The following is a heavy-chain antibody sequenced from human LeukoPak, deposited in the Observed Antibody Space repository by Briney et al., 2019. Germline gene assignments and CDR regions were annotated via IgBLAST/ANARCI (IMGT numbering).Heavy chain of an antibody. CDR3: ARDVGMEYFQH. D-gene: IGHD6-13*01. Sequence: PGGSLRLSCAASGFTFSNAWMSWVRQAPGKGLEWVSYISSSGSTIYYADSVKGRFTISRDNAKNSLYLQMNSLRAEDTAVYYCARDVGMEYFQHWGQGTLVTVSS. CDR1: GFTFSNAW. J-gene: IGHJ1*01. CDR2: ISSSGSTI. V-gene: IGHV3-11*01.